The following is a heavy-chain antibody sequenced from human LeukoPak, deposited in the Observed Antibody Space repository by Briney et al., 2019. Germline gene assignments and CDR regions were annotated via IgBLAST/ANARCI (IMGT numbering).Heavy chain of an antibody. J-gene: IGHJ2*01. CDR1: GGSISSYY. D-gene: IGHD3-10*01. Sequence: SETLSLTCTVSGGSISSYYWSWIRQPPGKGLEWIGYIYYSGSTNYNPSLKSRVTISVDTSKNQFSLKLSSVTAADTAVYYCARVSVVRGVHSYWYFDLWGRGTLVTVSS. CDR2: IYYSGST. CDR3: ARVSVVRGVHSYWYFDL. V-gene: IGHV4-59*01.